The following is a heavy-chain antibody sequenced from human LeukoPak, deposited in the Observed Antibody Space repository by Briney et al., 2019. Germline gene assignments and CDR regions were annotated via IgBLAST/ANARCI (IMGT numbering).Heavy chain of an antibody. Sequence: GGSLRLSCAASGFTVSSNYMSWVRQAPGKGLEWVSVIYSGGSTYYADSVKGRFTISRDNSKNTLYLQMNSLRAEDTAVYYCARDYSSSWPFDYWGQGTLVTVSS. D-gene: IGHD6-13*01. J-gene: IGHJ4*02. CDR3: ARDYSSSWPFDY. CDR2: IYSGGST. V-gene: IGHV3-53*01. CDR1: GFTVSSNY.